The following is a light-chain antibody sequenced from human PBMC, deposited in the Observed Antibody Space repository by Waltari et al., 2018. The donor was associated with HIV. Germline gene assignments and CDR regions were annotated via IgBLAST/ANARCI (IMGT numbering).Light chain of an antibody. CDR3: QQGYSSPFT. V-gene: IGKV1-39*01. J-gene: IGKJ2*01. Sequence: DTQMTQSPSSLSASVGDRVTISCRTSQNIIKYLNWYQQRPGRAPTLRIDTTSRLQSGVPSRCTGGGSGTDFTLTINSLQPEDFATYCCQQGYSSPFTFGPGTKLEIK. CDR2: TTS. CDR1: QNIIKY.